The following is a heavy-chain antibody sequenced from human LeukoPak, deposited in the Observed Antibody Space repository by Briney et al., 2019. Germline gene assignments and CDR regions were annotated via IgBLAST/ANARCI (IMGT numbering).Heavy chain of an antibody. J-gene: IGHJ3*02. D-gene: IGHD3-10*01. CDR3: ARGISTRGGAFDI. CDR1: GYTFTSYD. CDR2: MNPNSGNT. Sequence: ASVKVSCKASGYTFTSYDINWVRQATGQGLEWMGWMNPNSGNTGYAQKFQGRVTITRNTSISTAYMELSSLRSEDTAVYYCARGISTRGGAFDIWGQGTMVTVSS. V-gene: IGHV1-8*03.